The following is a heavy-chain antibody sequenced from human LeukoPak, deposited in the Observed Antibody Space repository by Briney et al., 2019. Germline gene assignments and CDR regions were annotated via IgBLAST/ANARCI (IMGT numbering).Heavy chain of an antibody. J-gene: IGHJ5*02. Sequence: SETLSLTCAVYGGSFSGYYWSWIRQPPGKGLEWIGEINHSGSTNYNPSLKSRVTISVDTSKNQFSLKLSSVTAADTAVYYCARGGFTIFGVVKTCWFDPWGQGTLVTVSS. CDR2: INHSGST. CDR1: GGSFSGYY. CDR3: ARGGFTIFGVVKTCWFDP. D-gene: IGHD3-3*01. V-gene: IGHV4-34*01.